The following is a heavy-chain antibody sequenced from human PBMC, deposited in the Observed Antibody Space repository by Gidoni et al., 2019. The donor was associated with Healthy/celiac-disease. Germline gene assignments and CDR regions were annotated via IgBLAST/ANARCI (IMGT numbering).Heavy chain of an antibody. J-gene: IGHJ6*02. D-gene: IGHD6-19*01. CDR2: ISGSGGST. Sequence: EVPLLESGGGLVQPGGSLRLSCAASGFTFSSYAMSWVRQAPGKGLEWVSAISGSGGSTYYADSVKGRFTISRDNSKNTLYLQMNSLRAEDTAVYYCAKGGQWLPNGMDVWGQGTTVTVSS. CDR1: GFTFSSYA. V-gene: IGHV3-23*01. CDR3: AKGGQWLPNGMDV.